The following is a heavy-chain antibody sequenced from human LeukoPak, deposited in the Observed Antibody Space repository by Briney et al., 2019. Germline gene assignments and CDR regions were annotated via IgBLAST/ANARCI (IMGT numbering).Heavy chain of an antibody. CDR1: GYSFTNYW. V-gene: IGHV5-51*01. D-gene: IGHD1-26*01. J-gene: IGHJ3*02. CDR3: ARPADSGRSDGFDI. Sequence: GESLKISCKASGYSFTNYWIGWVRQMPGKGLELMGIIYPGDSDTRYSPSSPGQVTISADKSISTAYLQWSSLTASDTAMYYCARPADSGRSDGFDIWGQGTMVTVSS. CDR2: IYPGDSDT.